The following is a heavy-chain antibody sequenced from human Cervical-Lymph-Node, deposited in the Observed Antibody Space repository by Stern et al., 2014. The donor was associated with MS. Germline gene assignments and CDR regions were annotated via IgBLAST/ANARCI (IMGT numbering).Heavy chain of an antibody. CDR3: ARLSQEVADGGRVFEI. D-gene: IGHD3-16*01. V-gene: IGHV5-10-1*01. CDR1: GYSFTTYW. Sequence: EVQLVQSGAEVKKSGESLRISCKASGYSFTTYWITWVRQMPGKGLEWMGRSDTSGSYTKNSTSFEGRVSISADISISTAYLQWNSLTASDTAIYYCARLSQEVADGGRVFEIWGQGTMVTVSS. J-gene: IGHJ3*02. CDR2: SDTSGSYT.